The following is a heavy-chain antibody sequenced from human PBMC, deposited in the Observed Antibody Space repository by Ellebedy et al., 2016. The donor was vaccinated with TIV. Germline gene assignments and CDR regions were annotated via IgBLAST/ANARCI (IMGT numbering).Heavy chain of an antibody. Sequence: GESLKISCEASGFPLSSYGMHWVRQAPGKGLEWVAYVRYDGINKYYADSVKGLFTISRDNSKNTLYLQMNRLRAEDTAVYSCCYMGSGTYGDLDYWGHGTLVTVSS. D-gene: IGHD3-10*01. V-gene: IGHV3-30*02. CDR3: CYMGSGTYGDLDY. J-gene: IGHJ4*01. CDR1: GFPLSSYG. CDR2: VRYDGINK.